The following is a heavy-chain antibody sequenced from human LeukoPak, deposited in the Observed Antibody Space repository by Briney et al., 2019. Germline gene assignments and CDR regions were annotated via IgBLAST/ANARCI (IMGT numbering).Heavy chain of an antibody. CDR3: ARDPSGGVSPNFDY. J-gene: IGHJ4*02. CDR1: GYTFTGYY. CDR2: INPNSGGT. V-gene: IGHV1-2*02. D-gene: IGHD3-16*01. Sequence: ASVKVSCKASGYTFTGYYMHWVRQAPGQGLEWMGWINPNSGGTNNAQKFQGRVTMTRDTSISTAYMELSRLTSDDTAVYYCARDPSGGVSPNFDYWGQGTLVTVSS.